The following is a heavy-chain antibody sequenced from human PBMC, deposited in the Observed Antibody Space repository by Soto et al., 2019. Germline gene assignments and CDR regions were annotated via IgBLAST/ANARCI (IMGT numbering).Heavy chain of an antibody. V-gene: IGHV1-69*01. J-gene: IGHJ4*02. Sequence: QVQLVQSGAEVKKPGSSVKVSCKASGGTFSSYAISWVRQAPGQGLEWMGGIIPIFGTANYAQKFQGRVTITADEIPSNTYMELGRLKSEGTGVYYLARVMVSFGGVLGAFDYWGQGTLVTVSS. CDR3: ARVMVSFGGVLGAFDY. D-gene: IGHD3-16*01. CDR2: IIPIFGTA. CDR1: GGTFSSYA.